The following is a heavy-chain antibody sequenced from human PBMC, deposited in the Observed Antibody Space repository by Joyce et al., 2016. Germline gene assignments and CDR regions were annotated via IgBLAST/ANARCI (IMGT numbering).Heavy chain of an antibody. D-gene: IGHD1-1*01. CDR2: INSGRSSI. J-gene: IGHJ4*02. Sequence: EVQLVESGGGLVQPGGSLRFSCVASGLTFSDYSMNWFRQAPGKGLEWVSYINSGRSSIYYADSVNGRFTISRDNAKNSLYLQMNSLGAEDTAVYYCAVRAGTYSFDCWGQGTLVTVSS. CDR3: AVRAGTYSFDC. CDR1: GLTFSDYS. V-gene: IGHV3-48*04.